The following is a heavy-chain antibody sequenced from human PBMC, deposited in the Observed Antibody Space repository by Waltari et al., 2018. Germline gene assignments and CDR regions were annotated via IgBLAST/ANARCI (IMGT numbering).Heavy chain of an antibody. CDR1: GGSFSGYY. J-gene: IGHJ5*02. D-gene: IGHD5-12*01. V-gene: IGHV4-34*01. CDR3: ARHRRYDRQDNWFDP. Sequence: QVQLQQWGAGLLKPSETLSLTCAVYGGSFSGYYWSWIRQPPGKGLEWIGEINHSGSTNYTPALKSRVTISVDTSKNQFSLKLSSVTAADTAVYYCARHRRYDRQDNWFDPGGQGTLVTVSS. CDR2: INHSGST.